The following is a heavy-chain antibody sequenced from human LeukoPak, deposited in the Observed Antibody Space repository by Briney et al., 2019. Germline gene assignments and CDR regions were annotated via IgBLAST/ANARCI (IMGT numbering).Heavy chain of an antibody. CDR1: GGTFSSYA. CDR3: ARAESLRYFDWYYYYYMDV. Sequence: SVKVSCKASGGTFSSYAISWVRQAPGQGLEWMGGIIPIFGTANYAQKFQGRVTITADKSTSTAYMELSSLRSEDTAVYYCARAESLRYFDWYYYYYMDVWGKGTTVTISS. CDR2: IIPIFGTA. D-gene: IGHD3-9*01. J-gene: IGHJ6*03. V-gene: IGHV1-69*06.